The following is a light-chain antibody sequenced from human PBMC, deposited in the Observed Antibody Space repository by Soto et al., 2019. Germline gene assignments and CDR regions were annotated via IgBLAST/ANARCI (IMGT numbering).Light chain of an antibody. CDR3: QQRSNWPPALT. V-gene: IGKV3-11*01. Sequence: EIVMTQSPVTLSLSPGERATLSCRASQSVSSNLAWYQQKPGQAPRLLIYGASTRATGIPARFSGSGSGTDFTLTISSLEPEDFAVYYCQQRSNWPPALTFGGGTKVDIK. J-gene: IGKJ4*01. CDR2: GAS. CDR1: QSVSSN.